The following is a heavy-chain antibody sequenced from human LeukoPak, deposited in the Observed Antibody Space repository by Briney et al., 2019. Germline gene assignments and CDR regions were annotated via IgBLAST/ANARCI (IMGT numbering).Heavy chain of an antibody. CDR2: IRSKAYGGTT. V-gene: IGHV3-49*04. J-gene: IGHJ4*02. D-gene: IGHD2-21*02. Sequence: GGSLRLSCTASGFTFGDYAMSWVRQAPGKGLEWVGLIRSKAYGGTTEYAASVKGRFTISRDDSKSIAYLQMNSLKTEDTALYYCSRVPSVTAPDYWGQGTLVTVSS. CDR3: SRVPSVTAPDY. CDR1: GFTFGDYA.